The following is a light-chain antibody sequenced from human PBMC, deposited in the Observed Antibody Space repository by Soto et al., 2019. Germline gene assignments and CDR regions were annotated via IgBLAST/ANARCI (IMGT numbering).Light chain of an antibody. V-gene: IGKV3-20*01. J-gene: IGKJ5*01. CDR2: GAS. CDR3: QQYGSSSIT. CDR1: QSVTSSY. Sequence: EIVLTQSPGTLSLSPGERATLSCRASQSVTSSYLAWYQQKPGQAPRLLIYGASNRATGTPDRFSGSGSGTDFTLTISRLEPEDFAVYYCQQYGSSSITFGQGTRLEIK.